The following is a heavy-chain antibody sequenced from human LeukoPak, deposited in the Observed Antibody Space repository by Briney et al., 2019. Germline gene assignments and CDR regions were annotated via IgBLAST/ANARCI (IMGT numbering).Heavy chain of an antibody. Sequence: GGSLRLSCAAPGFTFTTYSMNWVRHAPGKGLEWVSSISATSSHIYHAGAVKGRFTTSRDNAKNTLFLQMNSLRVEDTAVYYCAKAPGWFFDLWGRGTLVTVSS. CDR2: ISATSSHI. CDR3: AKAPGWFFDL. V-gene: IGHV3-21*01. CDR1: GFTFTTYS. J-gene: IGHJ2*01.